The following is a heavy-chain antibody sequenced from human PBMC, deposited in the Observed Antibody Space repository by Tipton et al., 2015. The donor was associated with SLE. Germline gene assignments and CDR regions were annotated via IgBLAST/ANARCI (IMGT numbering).Heavy chain of an antibody. Sequence: RSLRLSCAASGFTFSSYAMHWVRQAPGKGLEWVAVISYDGSNKYYADSVKGRFTISRDNSKNTLYLQMNSLRAEDTAVYYCARECIALLYWGQGTLVTVSS. CDR1: GFTFSSYA. J-gene: IGHJ4*02. CDR3: ARECIALLY. D-gene: IGHD6-13*01. CDR2: ISYDGSNK. V-gene: IGHV3-30*04.